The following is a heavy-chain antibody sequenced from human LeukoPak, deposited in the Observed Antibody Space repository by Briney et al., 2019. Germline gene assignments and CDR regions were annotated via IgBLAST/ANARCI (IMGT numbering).Heavy chain of an antibody. CDR3: ARDPRRSSSWRIFDY. V-gene: IGHV4-39*07. CDR2: IYYSGST. CDR1: GGSISSSSYY. D-gene: IGHD6-13*01. J-gene: IGHJ4*02. Sequence: SETLSLTCTVSGGSISSSSYYWGWIRQPPGKGLEWIGSIYYSGSTYYNPSLKSRVTISVDTSKNQFSLKLSSVTAADTAVYYCARDPRRSSSWRIFDYWGQGTLVTVSS.